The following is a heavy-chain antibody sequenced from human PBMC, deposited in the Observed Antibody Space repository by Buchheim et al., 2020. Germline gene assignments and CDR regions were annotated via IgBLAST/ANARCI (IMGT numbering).Heavy chain of an antibody. CDR3: AKDSVLGTTYYYYGMDV. Sequence: QVQLVESGGGVVQPGRSLRLSCAASGFIFSIYGIHWVRQAPGKGLEWVALISYDGNNKHYADSVKGRFTIPRDNSNNALYLQMNSLRAEDTAVYYCAKDSVLGTTYYYYGMDVWGQGTT. CDR1: GFIFSIYG. V-gene: IGHV3-30*18. D-gene: IGHD1-7*01. CDR2: ISYDGNNK. J-gene: IGHJ6*02.